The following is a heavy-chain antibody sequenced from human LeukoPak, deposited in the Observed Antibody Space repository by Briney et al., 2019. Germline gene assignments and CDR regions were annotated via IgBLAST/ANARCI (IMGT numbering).Heavy chain of an antibody. CDR1: GFTFSSYG. CDR2: ISYDGSNK. Sequence: PGGSLRLSCAASGFTFSSYGMHWVRQAPGKGLEWVAVISYDGSNKYYADSAKGRFTISRDNSKNTPYLQMHSLRAEDTAVYYCAKDHHTAMVTHYYYYGMDVWGQGTTVTVSS. V-gene: IGHV3-30*18. D-gene: IGHD5-18*01. J-gene: IGHJ6*02. CDR3: AKDHHTAMVTHYYYYGMDV.